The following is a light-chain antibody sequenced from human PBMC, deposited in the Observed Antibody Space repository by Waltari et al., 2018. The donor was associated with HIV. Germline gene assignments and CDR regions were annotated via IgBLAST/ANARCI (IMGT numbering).Light chain of an antibody. V-gene: IGLV1-40*01. J-gene: IGLJ3*02. CDR1: SSNLGAVYD. CDR2: GNS. CDR3: QSYDSSLSGGV. Sequence: QSVLTQPPSVSGAPGQRVTISCTGSSSNLGAVYDVPWYQKLPGTAPKLLIYGNSNRPSGVPDRFSGSKSGTSASLAITGLQAEDEADYYCQSYDSSLSGGVFGGGTKLTVL.